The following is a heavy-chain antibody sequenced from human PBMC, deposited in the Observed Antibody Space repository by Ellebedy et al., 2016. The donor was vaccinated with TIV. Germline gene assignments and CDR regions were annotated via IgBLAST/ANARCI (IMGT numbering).Heavy chain of an antibody. CDR2: ISYDGSNK. V-gene: IGHV3-30*19. D-gene: IGHD2-21*02. J-gene: IGHJ6*02. Sequence: GESLKISCAASGFTFSNYGMHWVRQAPGKGLEWVAVISYDGSNKYYADSVKGRFTISRDNSKNTLYLQMNSLRAEDTAVYYCARDGDENCGGDCYYYYYGMDVWGQGTTVTVSS. CDR1: GFTFSNYG. CDR3: ARDGDENCGGDCYYYYYGMDV.